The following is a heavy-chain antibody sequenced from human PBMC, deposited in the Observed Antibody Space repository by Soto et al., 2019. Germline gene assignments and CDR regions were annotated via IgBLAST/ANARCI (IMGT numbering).Heavy chain of an antibody. Sequence: GGSLRLSCAASGFTFSTYWMDWVRQTPGKGLEWVANINQDGSKKNYVDSVKGRFTISRDNAKNSLYLQMSSLTAEDSALYYCSRSLNSWGQGTLVTVSS. J-gene: IGHJ4*02. CDR3: SRSLNS. CDR2: INQDGSKK. CDR1: GFTFSTYW. V-gene: IGHV3-7*01.